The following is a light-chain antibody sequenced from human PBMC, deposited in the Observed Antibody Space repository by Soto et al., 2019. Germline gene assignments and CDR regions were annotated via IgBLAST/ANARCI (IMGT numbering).Light chain of an antibody. CDR1: SSDVGGYNY. CDR3: CSYAGSYTQV. CDR2: EVS. Sequence: QSVLTQPASVSGSPGQSITISCTGTSSDVGGYNYVSWYQQHPGKAPKLMIYEVSNRPSGVSNRFSGSKSGNTASLTISGLQAEDEADYYCCSYAGSYTQVFGGGTKLTVL. J-gene: IGLJ3*02. V-gene: IGLV2-14*01.